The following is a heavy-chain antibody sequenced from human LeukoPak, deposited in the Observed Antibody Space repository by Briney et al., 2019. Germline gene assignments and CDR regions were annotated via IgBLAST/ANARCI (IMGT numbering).Heavy chain of an antibody. CDR3: ARGRKPDVWGSYRFNWFDP. CDR1: DYSISSHYY. Sequence: PSETLSLTCTVSDYSISSHYYWGWIRQPPGKGLEWIGNIYHSGSTNYNPSLKSRVTISVDTSKNQFSLKLSSVTAADTAVYYCARGRKPDVWGSYRFNWFDPWGQGTLVTVSS. D-gene: IGHD3-16*02. V-gene: IGHV4-38-2*02. J-gene: IGHJ5*02. CDR2: IYHSGST.